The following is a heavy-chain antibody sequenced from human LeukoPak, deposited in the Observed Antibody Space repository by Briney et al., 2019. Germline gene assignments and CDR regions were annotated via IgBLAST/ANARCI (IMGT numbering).Heavy chain of an antibody. CDR2: MNPNSGNT. CDR3: ARGKPSTGDTSYDY. Sequence: ASVKVSCTASGYTFTSYDINWVRQATGQGLEWMGWMNPNSGNTGYAQKFQGRVTMTRNTSISTAYMELSSLRSEDTAVYYCARGKPSTGDTSYDYWGQGTLVTVSS. J-gene: IGHJ4*02. D-gene: IGHD2-2*01. CDR1: GYTFTSYD. V-gene: IGHV1-8*01.